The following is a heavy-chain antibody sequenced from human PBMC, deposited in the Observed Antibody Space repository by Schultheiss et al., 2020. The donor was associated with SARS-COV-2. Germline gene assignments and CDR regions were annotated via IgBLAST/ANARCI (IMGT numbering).Heavy chain of an antibody. D-gene: IGHD2-15*01. CDR3: ARGLGYCSGGSCNWFDP. Sequence: SVKVSCKASGGTFRTYALSWVRQAPGQGLEWMGGIIPVFGTSNYAQKFQGRVTITADESTTTGYIELSSLRSDDTAVYYCARGLGYCSGGSCNWFDPWGQGTLVTVSS. CDR2: IIPVFGTS. V-gene: IGHV1-69*13. CDR1: GGTFRTYA. J-gene: IGHJ5*02.